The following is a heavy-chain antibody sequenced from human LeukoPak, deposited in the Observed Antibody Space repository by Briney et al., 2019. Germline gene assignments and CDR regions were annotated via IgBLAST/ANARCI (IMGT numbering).Heavy chain of an antibody. CDR3: AREDRGYDYDF. CDR2: ISASGSSA. Sequence: GASLRLSCAASGFTFSSSAMSWVRQAPGKGLEWFSAISASGSSAYYADSVKGRFTVSRDNSKNTLYLQMNSLRAEDTAEYYCAREDRGYDYDFWGQGTLVTVSS. D-gene: IGHD5-12*01. J-gene: IGHJ4*02. V-gene: IGHV3-23*01. CDR1: GFTFSSSA.